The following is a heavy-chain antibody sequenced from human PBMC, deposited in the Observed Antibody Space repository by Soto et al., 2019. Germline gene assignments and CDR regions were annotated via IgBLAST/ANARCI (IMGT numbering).Heavy chain of an antibody. Sequence: SETLSLTCTVSVGSISSYYWSWIRQPPGKGLEWIGYIYYSGSTNYNPSLKSRVTISVDTSKNQFSLKLSSVTAADTAVYYCASVARDGYRSVGGRDVLGQGTTVTFS. D-gene: IGHD5-12*01. CDR3: ASVARDGYRSVGGRDV. V-gene: IGHV4-59*01. J-gene: IGHJ6*02. CDR1: VGSISSYY. CDR2: IYYSGST.